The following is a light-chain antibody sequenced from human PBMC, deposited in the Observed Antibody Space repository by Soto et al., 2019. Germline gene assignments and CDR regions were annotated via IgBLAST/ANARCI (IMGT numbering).Light chain of an antibody. CDR3: CSYAGSGTFV. V-gene: IGLV2-23*01. Sequence: QSVLTQPASVSGSPGQSITISCTGTRSDVGSYDLVSWYQQPPGKAPKLMIYEDTKRPSGISTRFSGSKSGNAASLTISGLQAEDEADYYCCSYAGSGTFVFGTGTKLTVL. CDR2: EDT. J-gene: IGLJ1*01. CDR1: RSDVGSYDL.